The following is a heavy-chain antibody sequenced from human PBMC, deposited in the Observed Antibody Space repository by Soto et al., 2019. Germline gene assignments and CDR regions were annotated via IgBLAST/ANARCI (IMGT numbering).Heavy chain of an antibody. CDR2: ISATGGGT. V-gene: IGHV3-23*01. CDR3: GKYSDYGDHRDWFDP. Sequence: ESLRLSCAASGFNFSSYAMSWVRQAPGKGLEWVSLISATGGGTYYADSVKGRFTTSRDNSDNTLYLQVHSLRAEDTAVYYCGKYSDYGDHRDWFDPWGQGTLVTVSS. D-gene: IGHD4-17*01. J-gene: IGHJ5*02. CDR1: GFNFSSYA.